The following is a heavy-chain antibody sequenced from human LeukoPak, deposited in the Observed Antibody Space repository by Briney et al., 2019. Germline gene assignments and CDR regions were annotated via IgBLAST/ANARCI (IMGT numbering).Heavy chain of an antibody. CDR3: ARSAPSGSYYTHWFDP. D-gene: IGHD3-10*01. CDR1: GGTFSSYA. J-gene: IGHJ5*02. Sequence: SVKVSCKASGGTFSSYAISWVRQAPGQGLEWMGGIIPTFGTANYAQKFQGRVTITADESTSTAYMELSSLRSEDTAVYYCARSAPSGSYYTHWFDPWGQGTLVTVSS. CDR2: IIPTFGTA. V-gene: IGHV1-69*01.